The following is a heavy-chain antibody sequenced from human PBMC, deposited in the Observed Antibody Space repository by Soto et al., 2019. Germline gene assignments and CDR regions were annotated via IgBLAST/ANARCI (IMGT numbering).Heavy chain of an antibody. J-gene: IGHJ4*02. CDR3: ARDLAVGLVDY. Sequence: QVQLVQSGAEVKKPGASVKVSCKASGYTFTSYGISWVRQVPGQGLEWMGWFSAYNGNTNYAQKLQGRVTMTTDTSTSTPELELRSLRSADTAVYYCARDLAVGLVDYWGQGTLVTVSS. CDR1: GYTFTSYG. D-gene: IGHD6-19*01. V-gene: IGHV1-18*01. CDR2: FSAYNGNT.